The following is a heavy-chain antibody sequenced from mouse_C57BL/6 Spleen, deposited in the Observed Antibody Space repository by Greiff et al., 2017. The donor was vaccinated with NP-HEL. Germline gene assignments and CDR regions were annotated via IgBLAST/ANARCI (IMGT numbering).Heavy chain of an antibody. CDR3: ARSPGRFMDY. V-gene: IGHV7-3*01. Sequence: DVQLVESGGGLVQPGGSLSLSCAASGFTFTDYYMSWVRQPPGKALEWLGFIRNKANGYTTEYSASVKGRFTISRDNSQSILYLQMNALRAEDSATYYCARSPGRFMDYWGQGTSVTVSS. CDR2: IRNKANGYTT. J-gene: IGHJ4*01. CDR1: GFTFTDYY.